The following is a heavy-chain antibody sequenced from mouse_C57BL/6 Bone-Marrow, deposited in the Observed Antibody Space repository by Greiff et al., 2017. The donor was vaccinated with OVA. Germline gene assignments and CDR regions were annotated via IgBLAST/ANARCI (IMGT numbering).Heavy chain of an antibody. CDR2: IDPENGDT. Sequence: VQLQQSGAELVRPGASVKLFCTASGFNIKDDYMHWVKQRPEQGLEWIGWIDPENGDTEYASKFQGKATITADTSSNTAYLQLSSLTSEDTAVYYCTTWDYDAMDYWGQGTSVTVSS. CDR3: TTWDYDAMDY. V-gene: IGHV14-4*01. J-gene: IGHJ4*01. CDR1: GFNIKDDY.